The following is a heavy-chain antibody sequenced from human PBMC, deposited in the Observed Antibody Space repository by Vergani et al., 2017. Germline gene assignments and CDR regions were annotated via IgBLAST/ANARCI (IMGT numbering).Heavy chain of an antibody. CDR2: INHSGST. Sequence: QVQLQQWGAGLLKPSETLSLTCAVYGGSFCGYYWSWIRQPPGKGLEWIGEINHSGSTNYNPSLKSRVTISVDTSKNQFSLKLSSVTAADTAVYYCARGRESPYYDFWSGYSTTDAFDIWGQGTMVTVSS. J-gene: IGHJ3*02. D-gene: IGHD3-3*01. V-gene: IGHV4-34*01. CDR3: ARGRESPYYDFWSGYSTTDAFDI. CDR1: GGSFCGYY.